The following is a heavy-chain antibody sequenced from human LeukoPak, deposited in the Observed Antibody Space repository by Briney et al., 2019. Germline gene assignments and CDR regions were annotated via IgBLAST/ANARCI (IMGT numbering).Heavy chain of an antibody. CDR3: AKWPEGATPKFHH. D-gene: IGHD1-26*01. V-gene: IGHV3-23*01. CDR2: ISASGHAT. Sequence: GGSLRLSCAASGFTFSSYAMSWVRWAPGKGLETPGKGLEWVSTISASGHATYYPDSVRGRFTISRDNSKSTLHLQMDSLRAEDSALYYCAKWPEGATPKFHHWGQGTLVTVSS. J-gene: IGHJ4*02. CDR1: GFTFSSYA.